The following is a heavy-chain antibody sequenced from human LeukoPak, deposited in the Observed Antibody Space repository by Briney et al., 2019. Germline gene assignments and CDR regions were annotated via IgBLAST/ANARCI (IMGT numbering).Heavy chain of an antibody. D-gene: IGHD6-13*01. V-gene: IGHV3-30*03. CDR3: ARMGIAAVGAYYFDY. J-gene: IGHJ4*02. CDR2: ISYDGSDK. CDR1: GFTFSSYG. Sequence: PGGSLRLSCAASGFTFSSYGMHWVRQAPGKGLEWVAVISYDGSDKYYADSVRGRFTISRDNSKNTLYLQMNSLRAEDTAVYYCARMGIAAVGAYYFDYWGQGTLVAVSS.